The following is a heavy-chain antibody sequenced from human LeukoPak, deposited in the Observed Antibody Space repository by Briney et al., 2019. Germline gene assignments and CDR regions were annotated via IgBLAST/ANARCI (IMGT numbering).Heavy chain of an antibody. CDR3: AKPPYGRDVYNYFDY. CDR2: ISGSGGST. V-gene: IGHV3-23*01. Sequence: GGSLILSCAGSGFTFRIYAMSWVRQAPGKGLEWVSAISGSGGSTYYADSVKGRFTISRDNSKNTLYLQMNSLRVEDTAVYYCAKPPYGRDVYNYFDYWGQGTSATVSS. D-gene: IGHD5-24*01. J-gene: IGHJ4*02. CDR1: GFTFRIYA.